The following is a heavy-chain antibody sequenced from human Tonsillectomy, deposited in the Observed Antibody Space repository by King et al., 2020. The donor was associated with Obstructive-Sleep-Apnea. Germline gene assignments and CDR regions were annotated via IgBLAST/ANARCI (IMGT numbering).Heavy chain of an antibody. V-gene: IGHV3-30*18. D-gene: IGHD3-22*01. Sequence: VQLVESGGGVVQPGRSLRLSCAASEFTFSDFGMHWVRQAPGKGLEWVAVISYDGSNEYYAESVKGRFTISRDNSKNTLCLQMNSLRADDTAVYYCAKDTGNYYDSSGAFDIWGQGTMVTVSS. CDR2: ISYDGSNE. J-gene: IGHJ3*02. CDR1: EFTFSDFG. CDR3: AKDTGNYYDSSGAFDI.